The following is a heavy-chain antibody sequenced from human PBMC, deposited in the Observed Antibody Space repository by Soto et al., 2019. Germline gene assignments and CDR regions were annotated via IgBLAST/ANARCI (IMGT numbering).Heavy chain of an antibody. J-gene: IGHJ6*02. V-gene: IGHV3-33*01. Sequence: GGSLRLSCAASGFTFSSYGMHWVRQAPGKGLEWAAVIWYDGSNKYYADSVKGRFTISRDNSKNTLYLQMNSLRAEDTAVYYCAREGGYGSGSYYSLYYYYGMDVWGQGTTVTVSS. CDR3: AREGGYGSGSYYSLYYYYGMDV. CDR2: IWYDGSNK. D-gene: IGHD3-10*01. CDR1: GFTFSSYG.